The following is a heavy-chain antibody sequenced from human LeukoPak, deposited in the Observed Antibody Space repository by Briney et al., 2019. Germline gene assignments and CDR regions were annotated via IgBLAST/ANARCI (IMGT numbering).Heavy chain of an antibody. CDR3: ARDESGETPDY. V-gene: IGHV1-18*01. J-gene: IGHJ4*02. CDR2: ISAHNGNT. D-gene: IGHD7-27*01. CDR1: GYTFTSYG. Sequence: ASVKISCKASGYTFTSYGISWVRQAPGQGLEWMGWISAHNGNTNYAQKLQGRVTMTTDTSTSTAYMELRSLRSDNTAVYYCARDESGETPDYWGQGTLVTVSS.